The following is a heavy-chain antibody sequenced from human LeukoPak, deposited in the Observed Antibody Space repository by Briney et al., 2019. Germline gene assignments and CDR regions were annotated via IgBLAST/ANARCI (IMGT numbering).Heavy chain of an antibody. Sequence: GGSLRLSCAASGFTFSTFAVNWVRQAPGEGLEWVSSISNGGGSTYYADSVKGRFTISRDNSKNTLYLQMNSLRAEDTAVYYCAKDSYDFWSGYYPIDYWGQGTLVTVSS. V-gene: IGHV3-23*01. CDR3: AKDSYDFWSGYYPIDY. J-gene: IGHJ4*02. CDR2: ISNGGGST. D-gene: IGHD3-3*01. CDR1: GFTFSTFA.